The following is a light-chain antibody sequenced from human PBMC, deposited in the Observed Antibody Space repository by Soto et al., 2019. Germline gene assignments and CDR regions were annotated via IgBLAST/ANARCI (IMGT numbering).Light chain of an antibody. V-gene: IGLV2-18*02. CDR3: SSYTTSSTYV. CDR1: SSDFGIYNG. CDR2: DVI. J-gene: IGLJ1*01. Sequence: QSVLTQPPSVSGSPGQSVTISCTGTSSDFGIYNGVSWYQQPPGTAPKLMIYDVINRPSGVPDRFSGSKSGNTAPLTISGLQAEDEADYYCSSYTTSSTYVFGTGTQLTVL.